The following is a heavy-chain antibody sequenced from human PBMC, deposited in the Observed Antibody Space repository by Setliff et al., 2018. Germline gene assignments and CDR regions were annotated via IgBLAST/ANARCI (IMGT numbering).Heavy chain of an antibody. CDR3: AKGGDWDDQHYAFDI. CDR2: VTTTGGFT. Sequence: GASLRLSCTASGFTFSSLWMSWFRQAPGKGLEWLSYVTTTGGFTKEADSVRGRFSVSRDNSKKSVYLQINDLRAEDTALYFCAKGGDWDDQHYAFDIWGQGTMVT. D-gene: IGHD1-1*01. J-gene: IGHJ3*02. V-gene: IGHV3-11*03. CDR1: GFTFSSLW.